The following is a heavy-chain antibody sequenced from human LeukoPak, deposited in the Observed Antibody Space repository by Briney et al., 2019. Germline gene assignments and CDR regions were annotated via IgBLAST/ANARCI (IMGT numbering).Heavy chain of an antibody. Sequence: PGGSLRLSCAASGFTFSSYAMHWVRQAPGKGLEYVSAISSNGGSTYYANSVKGRFTISRDNSKNTLYLQMGSLRAEDMAVYYCARGTLLGLRYYYGMDVWGQGTTVTVSS. D-gene: IGHD2-15*01. CDR3: ARGTLLGLRYYYGMDV. J-gene: IGHJ6*02. CDR1: GFTFSSYA. CDR2: ISSNGGST. V-gene: IGHV3-64*01.